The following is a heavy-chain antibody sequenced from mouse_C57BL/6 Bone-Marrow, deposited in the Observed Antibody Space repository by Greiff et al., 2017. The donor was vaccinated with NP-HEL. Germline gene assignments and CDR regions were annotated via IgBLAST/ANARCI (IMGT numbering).Heavy chain of an antibody. Sequence: EVQRVESGGGLVKPGGSLKLSCAASGFTFSSYAMSWVRQTPEKRLEWVATISDGGSYTYYPDNVKGRFTISRDNAKNNLYLQMSHLKSEDTAMYYCASPIYYYGSSYAMDYWGQGTSVTVSS. J-gene: IGHJ4*01. CDR3: ASPIYYYGSSYAMDY. CDR2: ISDGGSYT. D-gene: IGHD1-1*01. CDR1: GFTFSSYA. V-gene: IGHV5-4*01.